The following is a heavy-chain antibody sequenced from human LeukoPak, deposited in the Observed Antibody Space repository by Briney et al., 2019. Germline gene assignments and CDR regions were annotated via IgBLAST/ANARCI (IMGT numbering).Heavy chain of an antibody. Sequence: GGSLRLSCAASGFTFSDYYMSWIRQAPGKGLEWVSYISNSDTTIYYADSVKGRFTISRDNAKNSLYLQMNSLRAEDTAVYYCARDLDVVMVYGIPSPYGMDVWGQGTTVAVSS. CDR3: ARDLDVVMVYGIPSPYGMDV. V-gene: IGHV3-11*04. D-gene: IGHD2-8*01. CDR2: ISNSDTTI. J-gene: IGHJ6*02. CDR1: GFTFSDYY.